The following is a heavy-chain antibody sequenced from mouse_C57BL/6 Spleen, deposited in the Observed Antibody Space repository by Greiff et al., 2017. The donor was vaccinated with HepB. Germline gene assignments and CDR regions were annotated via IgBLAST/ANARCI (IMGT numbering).Heavy chain of an antibody. D-gene: IGHD2-1*01. CDR3: ARGGCYGNYQFAY. CDR2: IYPGDGDT. Sequence: QVQLQQSGPELVKPGASVKISCKASGYAFSSSWMNWVKQRPGKGLEWIGRIYPGDGDTNYNGKFKGKATLTADKSSSTAYMPLSSLTSEHSAVYFCARGGCYGNYQFAYWGQGTLVTVSA. V-gene: IGHV1-82*01. CDR1: GYAFSSSW. J-gene: IGHJ3*01.